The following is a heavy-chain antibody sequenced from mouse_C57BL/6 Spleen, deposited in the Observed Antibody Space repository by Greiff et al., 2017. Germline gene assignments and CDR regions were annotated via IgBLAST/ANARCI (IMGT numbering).Heavy chain of an antibody. Sequence: EVQLQQSGAELVRPGASVKMSCKASGYTFTDYYMNWVKQSHGKGLEWIGDINPDNGGTSYNPKFKGKATLTVDKASSTAYMELRSLTSEDAAVYYCASGDYYGRSYWGQGTTLTVSS. CDR1: GYTFTDYY. V-gene: IGHV1-26*01. D-gene: IGHD1-1*01. CDR2: INPDNGGT. CDR3: ASGDYYGRSY. J-gene: IGHJ2*01.